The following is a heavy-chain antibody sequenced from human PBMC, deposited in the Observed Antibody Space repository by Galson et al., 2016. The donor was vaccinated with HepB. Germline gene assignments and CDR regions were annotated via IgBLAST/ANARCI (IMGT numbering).Heavy chain of an antibody. CDR2: ISSDGFRT. Sequence: SLRLSCAASGFTFNSYPIHWVRQAPGKGLEWLALISSDGFRTRYADSVTGRFTIPRDNSKSTVYLHMDSLRPEDTAIYYCAKDAYYGDYALDYWGQGSLVTVSS. CDR1: GFTFNSYP. D-gene: IGHD4-17*01. J-gene: IGHJ4*02. V-gene: IGHV3-30-3*02. CDR3: AKDAYYGDYALDY.